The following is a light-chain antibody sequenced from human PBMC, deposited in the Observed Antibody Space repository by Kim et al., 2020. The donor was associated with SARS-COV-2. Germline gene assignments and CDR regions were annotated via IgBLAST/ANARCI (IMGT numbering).Light chain of an antibody. CDR1: QSIGSY. V-gene: IGKV1-39*01. Sequence: GDRVTITCRASQSIGSYLTWYQQKPGKAPNVLIYAASDLHSGVPSRFSATGSGTDFTLTIGSLQPEDAATYYCQQTNSTPWTFGQGTKVDIK. CDR3: QQTNSTPWT. CDR2: AAS. J-gene: IGKJ1*01.